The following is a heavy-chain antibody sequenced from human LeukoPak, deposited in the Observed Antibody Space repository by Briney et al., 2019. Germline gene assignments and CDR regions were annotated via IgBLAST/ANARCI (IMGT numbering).Heavy chain of an antibody. J-gene: IGHJ5*02. CDR2: IYYSGST. Sequence: SETLSLTCTVSGGSFSYYHWSWIRQPPGKGLEWIGYIYYSGSTNYNSSLKSRVTISVDTSKNQFSLKLSSVTAADTAVYYCARAKSYDFWSGYYNNWFDPWGQGTLVTVSS. CDR3: ARAKSYDFWSGYYNNWFDP. V-gene: IGHV4-59*01. D-gene: IGHD3-3*01. CDR1: GGSFSYYH.